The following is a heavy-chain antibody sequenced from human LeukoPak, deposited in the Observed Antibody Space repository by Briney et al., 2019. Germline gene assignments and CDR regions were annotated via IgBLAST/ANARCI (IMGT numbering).Heavy chain of an antibody. V-gene: IGHV1-8*03. J-gene: IGHJ3*02. Sequence: ASVKVSCKASGYTFTSYGINWVRQATGQGLEWMGWMSPNSGNTGYAQKFQGRVTITRNTSISAAYMELSSLRSEDTAVYYCARGVMDSSGWYVDDAFDIWGQGTMVTVSS. CDR2: MSPNSGNT. CDR3: ARGVMDSSGWYVDDAFDI. D-gene: IGHD6-19*01. CDR1: GYTFTSYG.